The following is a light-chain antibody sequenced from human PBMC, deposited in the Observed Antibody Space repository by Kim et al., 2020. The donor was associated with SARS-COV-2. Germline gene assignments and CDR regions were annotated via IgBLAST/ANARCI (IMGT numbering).Light chain of an antibody. J-gene: IGKJ5*01. Sequence: CPGERAPLSCRASQSVSSNLASYQQKPDQAPRLRIYGASTRATGIPARFSGSGSGTEFTLTISSLQSEDFAVYNCQQYNNWPPITYGQGTRLEIK. CDR2: GAS. CDR3: QQYNNWPPIT. V-gene: IGKV3-15*01. CDR1: QSVSSN.